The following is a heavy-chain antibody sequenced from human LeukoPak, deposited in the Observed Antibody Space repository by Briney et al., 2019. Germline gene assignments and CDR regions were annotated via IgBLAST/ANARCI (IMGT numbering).Heavy chain of an antibody. V-gene: IGHV4-39*01. CDR3: ARGLGSAFDI. D-gene: IGHD7-27*01. J-gene: IGHJ3*02. CDR2: IYYSGST. Sequence: SETLSLTCTVSGGSLSSSSYYWGWIRQPPGKGLEWIGSIYYSGSTYYNPSLKSQVTISVDTSKNQFSLKLSSVTAADTAVYYCARGLGSAFDIWGQGTMVTVSS. CDR1: GGSLSSSSYY.